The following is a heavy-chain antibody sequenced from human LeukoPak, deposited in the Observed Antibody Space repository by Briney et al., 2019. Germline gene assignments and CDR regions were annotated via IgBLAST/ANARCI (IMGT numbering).Heavy chain of an antibody. CDR3: ARGGLDTAMVIYYYYYYMDV. CDR1: GYTFTGYY. J-gene: IGHJ6*03. Sequence: ASVKVSCKASGYTFTGYYMHWVRQAPGQGLEWMGWINPNSGGTNYAQKFQGRVTMTRDTSISTAYMELSRLRSDDTAVYYCARGGLDTAMVIYYYYYYMDVWGKGTTVTVSS. CDR2: INPNSGGT. D-gene: IGHD5-18*01. V-gene: IGHV1-2*02.